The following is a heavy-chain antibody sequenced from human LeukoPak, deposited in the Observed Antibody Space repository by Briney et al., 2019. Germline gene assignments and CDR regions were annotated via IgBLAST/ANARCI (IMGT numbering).Heavy chain of an antibody. Sequence: PGESLRLSCAASGFNFGDYPMHWVRQAPGKGLEWVALISYDASNEYYADSVKGRFTISRDNSKNTLYLQMTSVRVEDTAVYYCARVIVGTTLDYFDYWGQGTLVTVSS. CDR1: GFNFGDYP. J-gene: IGHJ4*02. D-gene: IGHD1-26*01. CDR2: ISYDASNE. V-gene: IGHV3-30-3*01. CDR3: ARVIVGTTLDYFDY.